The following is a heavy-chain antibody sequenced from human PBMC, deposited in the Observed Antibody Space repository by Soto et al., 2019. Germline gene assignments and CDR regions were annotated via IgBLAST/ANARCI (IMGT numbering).Heavy chain of an antibody. J-gene: IGHJ4*02. Sequence: QVQLVESGGGVVQPGRSLRLSCAASAFTFRSYTMHWVRQAPGKGLEWLATISYDGSKTYYADSVRGRFTISRDNSKSTLFLQMDSLRPEDTAVYSCARDRDSSYFPPPYYFDSWGQGTLVTVSS. D-gene: IGHD4-4*01. CDR1: AFTFRSYT. CDR2: ISYDGSKT. V-gene: IGHV3-30*04. CDR3: ARDRDSSYFPPPYYFDS.